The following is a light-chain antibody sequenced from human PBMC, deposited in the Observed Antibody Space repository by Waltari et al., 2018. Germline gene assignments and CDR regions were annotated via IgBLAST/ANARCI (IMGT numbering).Light chain of an antibody. Sequence: DIQMTQSPSSLSASVGDRVTITCRASEGISYYLAWFQQKPGRAPKHLIFGASSLESGVPARFRGSGSLTYVTLTIHSLEPDYFATYYCQQYNTFPPTFGGGTKV. CDR1: EGISYY. V-gene: IGKV1-16*01. CDR2: GAS. CDR3: QQYNTFPPT. J-gene: IGKJ4*01.